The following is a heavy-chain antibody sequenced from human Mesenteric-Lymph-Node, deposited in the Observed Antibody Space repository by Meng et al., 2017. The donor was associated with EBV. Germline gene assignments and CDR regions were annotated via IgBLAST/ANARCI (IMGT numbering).Heavy chain of an antibody. CDR3: ARTYSTGWQYYCDY. CDR1: GLRFSGYV. Sequence: VQWLGAACRVKTPGAACNGACNASGLRFSGYVLNWVRQAPGQGLEWMGWISAYNGNTNYAQKFQGRVTMNTDTSTNTLYMEVRSLTSDDTAVYYCARTYSTGWQYYCDYWGQGTLVTVSS. D-gene: IGHD6-19*01. CDR2: ISAYNGNT. J-gene: IGHJ4*02. V-gene: IGHV1-18*01.